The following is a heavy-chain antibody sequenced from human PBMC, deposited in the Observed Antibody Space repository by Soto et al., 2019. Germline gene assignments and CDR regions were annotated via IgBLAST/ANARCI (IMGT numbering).Heavy chain of an antibody. Sequence: ASVKVSCKASGGTFSSYAISWVRQAPGQGLEWMGGIIPIFGTANYAQKFQGRVTITADESTSTAYMELSSLRSEDTAVYYCARRSRGVTNWFDPWGQGSLVTVSS. CDR2: IIPIFGTA. V-gene: IGHV1-69*13. CDR1: GGTFSSYA. J-gene: IGHJ5*02. D-gene: IGHD2-21*02. CDR3: ARRSRGVTNWFDP.